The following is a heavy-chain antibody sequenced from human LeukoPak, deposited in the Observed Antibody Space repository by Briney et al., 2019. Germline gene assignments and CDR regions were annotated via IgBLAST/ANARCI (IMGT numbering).Heavy chain of an antibody. D-gene: IGHD3-10*01. V-gene: IGHV3-7*05. J-gene: IGHJ4*02. CDR1: GFAFSDYS. CDR3: ARWNYDSGSWVLDY. CDR2: IKQDGGEK. Sequence: GSLRLSCAASGFAFSDYSMNWVRRAPGKGLEWVAKIKQDGGEKHYVDSVKGRFTISRDNAKNSLYLQMNSLRVEDTAMYYCARWNYDSGSWVLDYWGQGTLVTVSS.